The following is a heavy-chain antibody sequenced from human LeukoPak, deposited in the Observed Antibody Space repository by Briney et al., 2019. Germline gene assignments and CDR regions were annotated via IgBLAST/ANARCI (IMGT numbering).Heavy chain of an antibody. Sequence: GSLRLSCAASGFTFSHYRMHWVRQAPGKGLLWVSRINPDGSDPTYADSVKGRFTISRDNAKNTLYLQMNSLRAEDSAVYFCAGLPDPGWGQGTLVTVSS. CDR1: GFTFSHYR. CDR2: INPDGSDP. CDR3: AGLPDPG. V-gene: IGHV3-74*03. J-gene: IGHJ4*02.